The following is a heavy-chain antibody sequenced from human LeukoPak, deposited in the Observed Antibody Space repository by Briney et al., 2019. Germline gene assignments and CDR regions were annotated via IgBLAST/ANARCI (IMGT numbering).Heavy chain of an antibody. V-gene: IGHV1-18*01. CDR1: GYTFTSYG. D-gene: IGHD2-8*01. J-gene: IGHJ4*02. Sequence: ASVKVSCKASGYTFTSYGISWVRQAPGQGREWMGLIIAYSGNTNYAQTLQGRVTMTTDTSKSTAYMELRSLRSDDTAVYYCARQDIVLMVYAVFDYWGQGTLVTVSS. CDR3: ARQDIVLMVYAVFDY. CDR2: IIAYSGNT.